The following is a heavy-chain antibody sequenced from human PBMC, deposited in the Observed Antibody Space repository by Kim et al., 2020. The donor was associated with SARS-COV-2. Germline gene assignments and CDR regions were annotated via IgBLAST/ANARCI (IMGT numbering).Heavy chain of an antibody. D-gene: IGHD6-19*01. J-gene: IGHJ4*02. V-gene: IGHV3-21*01. Sequence: YADSVKGRFTISIDNARDSLYLQMNSLRVEDTAIYFCTRDLSSGLPGGFDYWGQGTLVTASS. CDR3: TRDLSSGLPGGFDY.